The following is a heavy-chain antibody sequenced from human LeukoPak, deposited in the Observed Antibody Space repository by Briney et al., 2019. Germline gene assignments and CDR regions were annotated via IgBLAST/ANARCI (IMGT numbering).Heavy chain of an antibody. CDR2: IYYTGRT. CDR3: ARIGATYPHYYMDV. V-gene: IGHV4-59*08. Sequence: SETLSLTCIVSGGSISSYYWTWIRQPPGKGLEWIGYIYYTGRTTYNPSLKSRVTIAVDTSKNQFSLKLSSLTAADTAVYYCARIGATYPHYYMDVWGKGTTVTVSS. J-gene: IGHJ6*03. CDR1: GGSISSYY. D-gene: IGHD3-16*01.